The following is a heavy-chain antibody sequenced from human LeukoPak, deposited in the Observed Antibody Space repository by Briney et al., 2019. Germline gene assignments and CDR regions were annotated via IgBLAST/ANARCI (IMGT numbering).Heavy chain of an antibody. J-gene: IGHJ4*02. D-gene: IGHD4-11*01. CDR3: AKDRRDYSNYEWYFDY. CDR1: GFTFSSYG. Sequence: GGSPRLSCAASGFTFSSYGMHWVRQAPGKGLEWVAFIRYDGSNKYYADSVKGRFTISRDNSKNTLYLQMNSLRAEDTAVYYCAKDRRDYSNYEWYFDYWGQGTLVTVSS. V-gene: IGHV3-30*02. CDR2: IRYDGSNK.